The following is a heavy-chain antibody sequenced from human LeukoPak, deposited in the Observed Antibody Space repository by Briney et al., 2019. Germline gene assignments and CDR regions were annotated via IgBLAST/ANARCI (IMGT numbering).Heavy chain of an antibody. J-gene: IGHJ4*02. CDR3: ARQGAYSSAIGMGY. CDR1: GYTFNNYY. CDR2: INPSGGGT. V-gene: IGHV1-46*02. Sequence: ASVKVSCKASGYTFNNYYMYWVRQAPGQGLVWMGMINPSGGGTSYAQKFQGRVTMTRDTSTRTVYMEVSSLKPEDTAVYYCARQGAYSSAIGMGYWGQGTLVTVSS. D-gene: IGHD6-19*01.